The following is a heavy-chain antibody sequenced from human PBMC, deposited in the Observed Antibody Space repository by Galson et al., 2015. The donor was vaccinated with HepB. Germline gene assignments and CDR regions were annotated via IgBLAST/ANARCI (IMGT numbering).Heavy chain of an antibody. D-gene: IGHD3-3*01. Sequence: LRLSCAASGFTFSDYYMSWIRQAPGKGLEWVSYISSSSSYTNYADSVKGRFTISRDNAKNSLYLQMNSLRAEDAAVYYCARGSRVNAEYFQHWGQGTLVTVSS. V-gene: IGHV3-11*05. CDR2: ISSSSSYT. CDR3: ARGSRVNAEYFQH. CDR1: GFTFSDYY. J-gene: IGHJ1*01.